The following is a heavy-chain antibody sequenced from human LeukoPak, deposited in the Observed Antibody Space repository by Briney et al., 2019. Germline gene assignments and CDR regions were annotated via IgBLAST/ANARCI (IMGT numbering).Heavy chain of an antibody. V-gene: IGHV4-34*01. D-gene: IGHD2-2*02. Sequence: SSETLSLTCAVCGGSFSGYYWSWIRQPPGKGLEWIGEINHSGSTNYNPSLKSRVTISVDTSKNQFSLKLSSVTAADTAVYYCARASARGYCSSTSCYTTSRYYFDYWGQGTLVTVSS. CDR1: GGSFSGYY. CDR2: INHSGST. J-gene: IGHJ4*02. CDR3: ARASARGYCSSTSCYTTSRYYFDY.